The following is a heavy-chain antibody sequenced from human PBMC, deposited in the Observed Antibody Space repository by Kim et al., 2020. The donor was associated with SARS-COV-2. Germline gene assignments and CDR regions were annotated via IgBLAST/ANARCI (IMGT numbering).Heavy chain of an antibody. Sequence: SETLSLTCAVYGGSFSGYYWSWIRQPPGKGLEWIGEINHSGSTNYNPSLKSRVTISVDTSKNQFSLKLSSVTAADTAVYYCARGGIFDYWCQGTLVTGAS. CDR2: INHSGST. J-gene: IGHJ4*02. CDR3: ARGGIFDY. CDR1: GGSFSGYY. D-gene: IGHD1-20*01. V-gene: IGHV4-34*01.